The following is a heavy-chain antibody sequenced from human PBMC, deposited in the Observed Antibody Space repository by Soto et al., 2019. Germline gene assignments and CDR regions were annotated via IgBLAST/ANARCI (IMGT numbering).Heavy chain of an antibody. V-gene: IGHV1-46*01. D-gene: IGHD4-17*01. CDR3: ARAYGDYVFDY. J-gene: IGHJ4*02. CDR2: INPSGGST. Sequence: ASVKVSCKASGYTFTSRYMHWVRQAPGQGLEWVGIINPSGGSTTYAQKFQGRITLTTDTSTSTVYMELSSLRSEDTAVYYCARAYGDYVFDYWGQGTLVTVSS. CDR1: GYTFTSRY.